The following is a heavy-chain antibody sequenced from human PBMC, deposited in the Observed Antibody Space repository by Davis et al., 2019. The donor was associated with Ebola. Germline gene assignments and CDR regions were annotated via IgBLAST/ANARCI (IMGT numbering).Heavy chain of an antibody. V-gene: IGHV3-48*03. CDR1: GITISSYE. J-gene: IGHJ3*02. CDR2: ISSSGSTI. Sequence: GESMKISCAASGITISSYEMNWVRQAPGKGLEWVSYISSSGSTIYYADSVKGRVNISRDNAKNSLYLQMNSLRAEDTAVYYCARKILIAAVGAGPRDAFDIWGQGTMVTVSS. CDR3: ARKILIAAVGAGPRDAFDI. D-gene: IGHD6-13*01.